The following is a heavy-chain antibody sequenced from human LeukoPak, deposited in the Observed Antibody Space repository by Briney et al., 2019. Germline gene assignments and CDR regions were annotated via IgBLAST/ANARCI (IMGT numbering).Heavy chain of an antibody. CDR2: LSWSSGSI. D-gene: IGHD5-24*01. V-gene: IGHV3-9*01. J-gene: IGHJ4*02. Sequence: GGSLRLSCAASEFTFSNYAMHWVRQAPGKGLEWVSGLSWSSGSIGYVDSVKGRFTISRDNAKNSLYLQMNSLRVDDTALYFCARAHGYNRGFDSWGQGTLVTVSS. CDR3: ARAHGYNRGFDS. CDR1: EFTFSNYA.